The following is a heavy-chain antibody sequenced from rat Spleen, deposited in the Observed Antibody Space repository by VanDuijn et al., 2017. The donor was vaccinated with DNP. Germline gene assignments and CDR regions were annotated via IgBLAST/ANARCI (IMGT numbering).Heavy chain of an antibody. V-gene: IGHV2-32*01. CDR1: GFSLTSYH. CDR2: IWGDGST. Sequence: QVQLKESGPGLVKPSETLSLTCTVSGFSLTSYHVSWVRQPPGKGLEWMGVIWGDGSTAYNSALKSRLSISRETAKSQVFLKMSSLKTEDTATYYCARRYYYSGTGFDYWGQGVMVTVSS. CDR3: ARRYYYSGTGFDY. J-gene: IGHJ2*01. D-gene: IGHD1-1*01.